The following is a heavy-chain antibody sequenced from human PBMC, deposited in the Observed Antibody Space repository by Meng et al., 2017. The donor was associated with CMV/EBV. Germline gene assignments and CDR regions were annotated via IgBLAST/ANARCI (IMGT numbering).Heavy chain of an antibody. CDR3: ARFQGWGTKNSYSNYTTSDY. D-gene: IGHD4-11*01. Sequence: GESLKISCAASGFTFSSYAMHWVRQAPGKGLEWVAVISYDGSNKYYADSVKGRFTISRDNSKNTLYLQMNSLRAEDTAVYYCARFQGWGTKNSYSNYTTSDYWGQGTLVTVPS. CDR1: GFTFSSYA. V-gene: IGHV3-30-3*01. J-gene: IGHJ4*02. CDR2: ISYDGSNK.